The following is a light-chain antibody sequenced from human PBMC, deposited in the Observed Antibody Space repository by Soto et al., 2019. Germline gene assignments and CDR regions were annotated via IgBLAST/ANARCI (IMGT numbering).Light chain of an antibody. V-gene: IGLV4-60*03. Sequence: QPVLTQSSSASASLRSSVKLTCTLSSGHSSYIIAWHQQQPGKAPRYLMKLEGSGSYNKGSGVPDRFSGSSSGADRYLTISNLQSEDEADYYCETWDTKGVFGGGTKLTVL. CDR2: LEGSGSY. J-gene: IGLJ2*01. CDR3: ETWDTKGV. CDR1: SGHSSYI.